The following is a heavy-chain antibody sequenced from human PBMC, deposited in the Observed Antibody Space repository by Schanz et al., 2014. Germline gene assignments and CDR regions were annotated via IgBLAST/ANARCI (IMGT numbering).Heavy chain of an antibody. Sequence: EVQLLESGGGLVQPGGSLRLSCAASGFSFGTYAMSWVRQAPGKGLLWVSSISGTGGDDTYYADSVKGGFTISRDNSKSSLYLQMNSLRAEDTAVYYCARSGGSVFDYWAQGTLVTVSS. CDR1: GFSFGTYA. D-gene: IGHD6-25*01. J-gene: IGHJ4*02. CDR3: ARSGGSVFDY. V-gene: IGHV3-23*01. CDR2: ISGTGGDDT.